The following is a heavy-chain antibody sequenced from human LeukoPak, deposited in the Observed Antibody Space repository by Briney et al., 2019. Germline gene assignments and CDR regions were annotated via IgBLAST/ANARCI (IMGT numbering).Heavy chain of an antibody. V-gene: IGHV3-30*02. CDR3: AGGGFGEAYYYYYYMDV. CDR2: IRYDGSHK. J-gene: IGHJ6*03. CDR1: GFTFSTFG. D-gene: IGHD3-10*01. Sequence: GGSLRLSCAASGFAASGFTFSTFGMHWVRQAPGKGLEWVAFIRYDGSHKYYADSVKGRFTISRDDSNNTLFRQMNSLRAEDTAVYYCAGGGFGEAYYYYYYMDVWGKGTTVTVSS.